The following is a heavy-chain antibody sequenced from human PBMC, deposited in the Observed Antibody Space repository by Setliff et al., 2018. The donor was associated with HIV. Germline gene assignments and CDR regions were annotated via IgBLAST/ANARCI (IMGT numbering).Heavy chain of an antibody. V-gene: IGHV4-61*03. Sequence: PSETLSLTCSVSGGSINSGGYYWSWIRQPPGKGLEWIGYIYYSGSTNYNPSLKSRVTISVDTSKNHFSLKLRSVTAADTAVYYCAQLGMVDDFDYWGQGTLVTVSS. CDR3: AQLGMVDDFDY. J-gene: IGHJ4*02. D-gene: IGHD1-1*01. CDR2: IYYSGST. CDR1: GGSINSGGYY.